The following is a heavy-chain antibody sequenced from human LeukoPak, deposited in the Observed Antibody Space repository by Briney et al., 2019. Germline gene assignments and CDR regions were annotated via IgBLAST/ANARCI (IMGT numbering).Heavy chain of an antibody. V-gene: IGHV3-9*01. J-gene: IGHJ6*02. Sequence: GRSLRLSCAASGFTFDDYAMHWVRHAPGKGLEWVSGISWNSGSIGYADSVKGRFTISRDNAKNSLYLQMNSLRAEDTALYYCAKDRDPYYYYGMDVWGQGTTVTVSS. CDR1: GFTFDDYA. CDR3: AKDRDPYYYYGMDV. CDR2: ISWNSGSI.